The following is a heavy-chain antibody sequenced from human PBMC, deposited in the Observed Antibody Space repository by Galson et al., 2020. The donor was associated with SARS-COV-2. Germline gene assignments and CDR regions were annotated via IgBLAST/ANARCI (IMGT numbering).Heavy chain of an antibody. CDR1: GFTVSSNY. D-gene: IGHD2-21*01. J-gene: IGHJ4*02. CDR3: ARSYGDYYFDY. CDR2: IYSGGNT. Sequence: GGSLRLSCAASGFTVSSNYMSWVRQAPGKGLEWVSVIYSGGNTFYADSVKGRFTISRDNSKNTLYLQMNNLRAEDTAVYYCARSYGDYYFDYWGQGTLVTVSS. V-gene: IGHV3-53*01.